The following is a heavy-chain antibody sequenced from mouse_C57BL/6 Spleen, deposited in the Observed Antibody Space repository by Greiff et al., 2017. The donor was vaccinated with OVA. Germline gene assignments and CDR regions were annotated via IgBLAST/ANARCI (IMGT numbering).Heavy chain of an antibody. CDR2: INYDGSST. V-gene: IGHV5-16*01. J-gene: IGHJ4*01. CDR3: ATGTEYYAMDY. Sequence: EVQVVESEGGLVQPGSSMKLSCTASGFTFSDYYMAWVRQVPEKGLEWVANINYDGSSTYYLDSLKSRFIISRDNAKNILYLQMSSLKSEDTATYYCATGTEYYAMDYWGQGTSVTVSS. D-gene: IGHD4-1*01. CDR1: GFTFSDYY.